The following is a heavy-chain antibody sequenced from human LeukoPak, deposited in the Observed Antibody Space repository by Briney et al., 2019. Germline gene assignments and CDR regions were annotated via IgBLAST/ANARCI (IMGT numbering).Heavy chain of an antibody. J-gene: IGHJ4*02. Sequence: GGSLRLSCAASGFTFSGYAMSWVRQAPGKGLERVSAISGSGGSTYYADSVKGRFTISRDNSKNTLYLQMNSLRAEDTAVYYCASHSGSYLPTEYYFDYWGQGTLVTVSS. V-gene: IGHV3-23*01. D-gene: IGHD1-26*01. CDR2: ISGSGGST. CDR1: GFTFSGYA. CDR3: ASHSGSYLPTEYYFDY.